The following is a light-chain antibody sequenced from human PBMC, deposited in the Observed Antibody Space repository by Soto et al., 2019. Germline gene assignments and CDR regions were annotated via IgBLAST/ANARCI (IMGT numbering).Light chain of an antibody. CDR3: QQYYSYPPT. V-gene: IGKV1-8*01. J-gene: IGKJ3*01. CDR1: QGISSY. CDR2: AAS. Sequence: AIRMTQSPSSFSASTGDRVTITCRASQGISSYLAWYQQKPGKAPKLLIYAASNLQSGVPSRFSGSGSGTDFTLTISCLQSEDFATYYCQQYYSYPPTFGPGTKVDIK.